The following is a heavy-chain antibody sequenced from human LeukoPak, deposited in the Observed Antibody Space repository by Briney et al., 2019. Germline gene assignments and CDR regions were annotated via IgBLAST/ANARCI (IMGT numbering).Heavy chain of an antibody. Sequence: PSETLSLTCAVYGGSFSGYYWSCSRQPPGKGLGWSGEINHIGSTNYNPSLTSRVTISVDTSKNQSSLKLSSVTAADTAVYSCAGMTTVTTSVPDAFDIWGQGTMVTVSS. J-gene: IGHJ3*02. D-gene: IGHD4-11*01. V-gene: IGHV4-34*01. CDR1: GGSFSGYY. CDR2: INHIGST. CDR3: AGMTTVTTSVPDAFDI.